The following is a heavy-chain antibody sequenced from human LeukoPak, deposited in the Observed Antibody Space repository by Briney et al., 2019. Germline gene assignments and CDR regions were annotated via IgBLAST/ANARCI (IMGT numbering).Heavy chain of an antibody. D-gene: IGHD1-26*01. CDR3: ARDSGSYPRQFDY. J-gene: IGHJ4*02. V-gene: IGHV4-38-2*02. Sequence: SETLSLTCTVSGYSISSGYYWGWIRQPPGKGLEWIGSIYHSGSTYYNPSLKSRVTISVDTSKNQFSLKLSSVTAADTAVYYCARDSGSYPRQFDYWGQGTLVTVSS. CDR2: IYHSGST. CDR1: GYSISSGYY.